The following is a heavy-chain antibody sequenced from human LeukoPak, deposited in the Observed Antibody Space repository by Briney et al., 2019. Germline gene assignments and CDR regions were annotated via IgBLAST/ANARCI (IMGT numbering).Heavy chain of an antibody. D-gene: IGHD1-26*01. CDR3: ARLSGSYYSAFDI. CDR1: EYSFINYW. J-gene: IGHJ3*02. V-gene: IGHV5-51*01. Sequence: GESLKISCRGSEYSFINYWIGWVRQMPGKGLERMAIIYPGDSDTRYDPSFKGQVTISADKSINTAYLQWSSLKASDTAMYYCARLSGSYYSAFDIWGQGTMVTVSS. CDR2: IYPGDSDT.